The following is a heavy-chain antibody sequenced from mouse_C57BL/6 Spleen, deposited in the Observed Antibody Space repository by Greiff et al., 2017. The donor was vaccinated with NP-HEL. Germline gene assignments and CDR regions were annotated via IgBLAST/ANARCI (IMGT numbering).Heavy chain of an antibody. J-gene: IGHJ2*01. CDR2: ISYDGSN. CDR3: AAVYYGYDGDYFDY. V-gene: IGHV3-6*01. D-gene: IGHD2-2*01. CDR1: GYSITSGYY. Sequence: EVKLVESGPGLVKPSQSLSLTCSVTGYSITSGYYWNWIRQFPGNKLEWMGYISYDGSNHYNPSLKNRISITRDTSKNQFFLKLNSVTTEDTATYYCAAVYYGYDGDYFDYWGKGTTLTVSS.